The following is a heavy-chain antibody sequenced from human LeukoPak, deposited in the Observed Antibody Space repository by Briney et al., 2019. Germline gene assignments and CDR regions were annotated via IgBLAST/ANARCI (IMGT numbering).Heavy chain of an antibody. CDR3: ARGHYYDSTNGAFDI. J-gene: IGHJ3*02. CDR2: ISAYNGNT. CDR1: GYTFTSYG. D-gene: IGHD3-22*01. Sequence: ASVKVSCKASGYTFTSYGISWVRQAPGKGLEWMGWISAYNGNTNYAQKLQGRVTMTTDTSTSPAYMELRSLRSDDTAVYYCARGHYYDSTNGAFDIWGQGTMVTVSS. V-gene: IGHV1-18*01.